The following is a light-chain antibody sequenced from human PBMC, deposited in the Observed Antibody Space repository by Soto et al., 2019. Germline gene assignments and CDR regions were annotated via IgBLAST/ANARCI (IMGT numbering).Light chain of an antibody. CDR1: QSVSSSY. V-gene: IGKV3-20*01. Sequence: EIVLTQSPGTLSLSPGERATLSCRASQSVSSSYLAWYQQKPGQAPRLLIYGASRRATGIPDRFSGSGSGTDFTVTISRLEPEDFSVYYCQQYGSSLFTFGPGTKVDIK. J-gene: IGKJ3*01. CDR3: QQYGSSLFT. CDR2: GAS.